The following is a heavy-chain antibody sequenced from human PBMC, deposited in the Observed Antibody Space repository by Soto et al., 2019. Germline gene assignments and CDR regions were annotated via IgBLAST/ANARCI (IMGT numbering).Heavy chain of an antibody. V-gene: IGHV1-18*01. D-gene: IGHD6-13*01. CDR2: ISAYNGNT. J-gene: IGHJ4*02. Sequence: QVQLVQSGAEVKKPGASVKVSCKASGYTFPSYGISWVRQAPGQGLEWMGWISAYNGNTNHAQKLQGRVTITTDTSTSTAYMELRSLRSDDTVVYYCARVIAAAVDFDYWGQGTLVTVSS. CDR1: GYTFPSYG. CDR3: ARVIAAAVDFDY.